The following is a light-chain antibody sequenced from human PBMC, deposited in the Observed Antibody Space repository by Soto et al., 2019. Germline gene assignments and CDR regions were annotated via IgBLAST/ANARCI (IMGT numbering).Light chain of an antibody. CDR2: DAS. Sequence: EIVLTQSPATLSLSPGGRATLSCRASQSVSSYLAWYQQKPGQAPSLLIYDASNRATGIAARFSGSGSGTDFPPTISSLEPEDFAVYYWQQRSNWPPSITFGQGTDWRI. J-gene: IGKJ5*01. V-gene: IGKV3-11*01. CDR1: QSVSSY. CDR3: QQRSNWPPSIT.